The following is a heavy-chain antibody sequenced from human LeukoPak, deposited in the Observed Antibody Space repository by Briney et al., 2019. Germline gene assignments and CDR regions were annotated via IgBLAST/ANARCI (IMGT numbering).Heavy chain of an antibody. Sequence: GGSLRLSCAASGFTFSSYAMSWVRQAPGKGLEWVSAISGSGGSTYYADSVTGRFTISRDNSKNTLYLQMNSLRAEDTAVYYCARVATNSKRITIFGVVIIEGNWFDPWGQGTLVTVSS. V-gene: IGHV3-23*01. CDR1: GFTFSSYA. CDR2: ISGSGGST. D-gene: IGHD3-3*01. J-gene: IGHJ5*02. CDR3: ARVATNSKRITIFGVVIIEGNWFDP.